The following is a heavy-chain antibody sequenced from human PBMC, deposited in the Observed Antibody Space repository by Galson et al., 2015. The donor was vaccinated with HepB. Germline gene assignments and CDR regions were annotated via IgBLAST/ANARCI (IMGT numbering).Heavy chain of an antibody. CDR1: GFTFSSYT. Sequence: SLRLSCAASGFTFSSYTMHWVRQALGKGLEWVAVISYDGSYKYHADSVKGRFTISRDNSKKTLYLQMNSLRAEDSALYFCARDKGCSSTSCYTGSYCYGMDVWGQGTTVTVSS. CDR3: ARDKGCSSTSCYTGSYCYGMDV. J-gene: IGHJ6*02. V-gene: IGHV3-30*01. CDR2: ISYDGSYK. D-gene: IGHD2-2*02.